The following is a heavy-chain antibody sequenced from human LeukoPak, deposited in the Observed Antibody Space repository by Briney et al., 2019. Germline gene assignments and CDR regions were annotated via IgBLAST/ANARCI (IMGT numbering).Heavy chain of an antibody. J-gene: IGHJ6*04. CDR1: GFTISSYY. D-gene: IGHD3-10*02. Sequence: PGGSLRLSCAASGFTISSYYMHWVRQAPGKGLVWVSRINIDGSVRGYADSVKGRFTISRDNAKNSLYLQMNSLRAEDTAVYYCAELGITMIGGVWGKGTTVTISP. CDR3: AELGITMIGGV. V-gene: IGHV3-74*01. CDR2: INIDGSVR.